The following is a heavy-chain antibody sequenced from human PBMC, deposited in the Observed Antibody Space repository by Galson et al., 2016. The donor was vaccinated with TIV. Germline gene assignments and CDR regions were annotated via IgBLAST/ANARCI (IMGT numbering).Heavy chain of an antibody. CDR2: IIPLFGEA. CDR1: GGTFSSFV. V-gene: IGHV1-69*13. CDR3: AKCRNTAMDTYYYYYGVDV. J-gene: IGHJ6*02. D-gene: IGHD5-18*01. Sequence: SVKVSCKASGGTFSSFVVTWVRQAPGQGLEWMGGIIPLFGEAHYAQKFQGRVPISADESTSTVYMELRSLRSGDTAVYYCAKCRNTAMDTYYYYYGVDVWGQGTTVTVSS.